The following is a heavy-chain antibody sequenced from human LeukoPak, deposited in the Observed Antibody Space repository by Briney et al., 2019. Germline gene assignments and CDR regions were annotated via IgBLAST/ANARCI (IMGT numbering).Heavy chain of an antibody. CDR2: IIPIFGTA. Sequence: SVKVSCKASGGTFSSYAISWVRQAPGQGLEWMGGIIPIFGTANYAQKFQGRVTITTDESTSTAYMELSSLRSEDTAVYYCASGYSYGYDAFDIWGQGTMVTVSS. CDR3: ASGYSYGYDAFDI. J-gene: IGHJ3*02. D-gene: IGHD5-18*01. CDR1: GGTFSSYA. V-gene: IGHV1-69*05.